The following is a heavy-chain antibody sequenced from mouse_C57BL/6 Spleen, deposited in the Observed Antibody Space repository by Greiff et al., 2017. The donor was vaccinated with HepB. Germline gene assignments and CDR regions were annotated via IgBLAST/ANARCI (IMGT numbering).Heavy chain of an antibody. Sequence: EVQVVESGGGLVQPKGSLKLSCAASGFSFNTYAMNWVRQAPGKGLEWVARIRSKSNNYATYYADSVKDRFTISRDDSESMLYLQMNNLKTEDTAMYYCVRLSGTRDDYAMDYWGQGTSVTVSS. CDR2: IRSKSNNYAT. CDR3: VRLSGTRDDYAMDY. D-gene: IGHD4-1*01. V-gene: IGHV10-1*01. J-gene: IGHJ4*01. CDR1: GFSFNTYA.